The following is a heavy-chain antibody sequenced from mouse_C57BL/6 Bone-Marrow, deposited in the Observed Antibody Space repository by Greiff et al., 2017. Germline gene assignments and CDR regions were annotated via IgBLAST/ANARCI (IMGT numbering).Heavy chain of an antibody. Sequence: EVQLQESGGGLVKPGGSLKLSCAASGFTFSDYGMHWVRQAPEKGLEWVAYISSGSSTIYYADTVKGRFTISRDNAKNTLFLQMTSLRSEDTAMYYCARAGTYYGSPWFAYWGQGTLVTVSA. V-gene: IGHV5-17*01. CDR3: ARAGTYYGSPWFAY. CDR2: ISSGSSTI. CDR1: GFTFSDYG. J-gene: IGHJ3*01. D-gene: IGHD1-1*01.